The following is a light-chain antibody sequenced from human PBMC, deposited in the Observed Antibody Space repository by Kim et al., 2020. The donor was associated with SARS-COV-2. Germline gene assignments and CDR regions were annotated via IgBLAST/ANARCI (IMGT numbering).Light chain of an antibody. CDR1: SSDVGSYNR. CDR2: EVS. Sequence: QSALTQPPSVSGSPGQSVTISCTGTSSDVGSYNRVSWYQQPPGTAPKLMIYEVSNRPSGVPDRFSGSKSGNTASLTISGLQAEDEADYYCSSYTSSSGVFGGGTQLTVL. V-gene: IGLV2-18*02. CDR3: SSYTSSSGV. J-gene: IGLJ3*02.